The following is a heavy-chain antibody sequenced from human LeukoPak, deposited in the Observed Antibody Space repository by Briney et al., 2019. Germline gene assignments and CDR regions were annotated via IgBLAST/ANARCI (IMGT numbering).Heavy chain of an antibody. Sequence: GGSLRLSCAASGFTFSNYGMSWVRQSPGKGLEWVSRVSGSGGRTYYADSVKGRFTISRDNSKNTLSLQMNNLRADDTAVYYCAKSYASGSFYDYWGQGTLVTVSS. CDR3: AKSYASGSFYDY. D-gene: IGHD3-10*01. V-gene: IGHV3-23*01. CDR2: VSGSGGRT. J-gene: IGHJ4*02. CDR1: GFTFSNYG.